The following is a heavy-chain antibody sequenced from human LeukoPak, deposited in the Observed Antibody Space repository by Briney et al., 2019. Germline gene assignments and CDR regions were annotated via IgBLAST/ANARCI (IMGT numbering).Heavy chain of an antibody. D-gene: IGHD1-26*01. J-gene: IGHJ4*02. V-gene: IGHV1-69*04. CDR2: IIPILGIA. Sequence: GASVKVSCKASGGTFSSYAISWVRQAPGQGLEWMGRIIPILGIANYAQKFQGRVTITADKSTSTAYMELSSLRSEDTAVYYCARGLESGSYCVYWGQGTLVTVSS. CDR3: ARGLESGSYCVY. CDR1: GGTFSSYA.